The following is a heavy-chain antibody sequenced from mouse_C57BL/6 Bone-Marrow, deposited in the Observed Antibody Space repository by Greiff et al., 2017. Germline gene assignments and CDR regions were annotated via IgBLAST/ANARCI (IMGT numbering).Heavy chain of an antibody. CDR1: GYTFTDYN. V-gene: IGHV1-18*01. D-gene: IGHD4-1*01. CDR3: ARRRLTGKYFDY. CDR2: INPNNGGT. J-gene: IGHJ2*01. Sequence: EVQLQQSGPELVKPGASVKIPCKASGYTFTDYNMDWVKQSHGKSLEWIGDINPNNGGTIYNQKFKGKATLTVDKSSSTAYMELRSLTSEDTAVYYCARRRLTGKYFDYWGQGTTLTVSS.